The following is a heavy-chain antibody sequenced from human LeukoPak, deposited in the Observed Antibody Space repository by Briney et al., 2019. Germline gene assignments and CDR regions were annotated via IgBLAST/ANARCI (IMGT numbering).Heavy chain of an antibody. V-gene: IGHV4-59*01. CDR3: ARLVATTTRFDY. CDR2: LYYSGST. Sequence: SETLSLTCTVSGGSISSYYWSWIRQPPGKGLEWIGYLYYSGSTNYNPSLKSRVTISVDTSKNQFSLKLSSVTAADTAVYYCARLVATTTRFDYWGQGTLVTVSS. D-gene: IGHD5-12*01. CDR1: GGSISSYY. J-gene: IGHJ4*02.